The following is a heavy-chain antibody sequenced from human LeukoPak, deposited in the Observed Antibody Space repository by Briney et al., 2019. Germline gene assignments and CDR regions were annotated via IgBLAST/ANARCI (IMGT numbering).Heavy chain of an antibody. Sequence: GGSLRLSCAASGFTFSSYGMHWVRQAPGEGLEWVAFIRYDGSNKYYADSVKGRFTISRDNSKNTLYLQMNSLRAEDTAVYYCAKDGLYDFWSGSDAFDIWGQGTMVTVSS. CDR2: IRYDGSNK. CDR3: AKDGLYDFWSGSDAFDI. J-gene: IGHJ3*02. V-gene: IGHV3-30*02. CDR1: GFTFSSYG. D-gene: IGHD3-3*01.